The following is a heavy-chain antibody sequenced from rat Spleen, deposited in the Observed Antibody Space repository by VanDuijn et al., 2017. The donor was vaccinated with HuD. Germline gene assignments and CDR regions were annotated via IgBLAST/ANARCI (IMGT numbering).Heavy chain of an antibody. CDR3: ARRHYGYTDYFDY. CDR2: INGAGST. D-gene: IGHD1-9*01. V-gene: IGHV3-3*01. J-gene: IGHJ2*01. Sequence: EVQLQESGPGLVKPSQSLSLTCSVTGYSITSSYRWNWIRKFPGNKLEWMGYINGAGSTNYNPSLKSRISITRDTSKNQVFLQVNSVTTEDTATYYCARRHYGYTDYFDYWGQGVMVTVSS. CDR1: GYSITSSYR.